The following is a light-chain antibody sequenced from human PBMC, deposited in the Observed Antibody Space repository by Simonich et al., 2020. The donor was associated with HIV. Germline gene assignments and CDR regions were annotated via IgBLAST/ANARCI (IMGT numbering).Light chain of an antibody. CDR3: QQYYTTPPT. J-gene: IGKJ1*01. Sequence: DIVMTQSPDSLAVSLGERATINCKSSQTLSYISNNKNYLAWYQQKPGQPPKLLIYWAPTREFGVPDRFSGSGSGTDFTLTISSLQAEDVAIYYCQQYYTTPPTFGQGTKVEIK. CDR1: QTLSYISNNKNY. CDR2: WAP. V-gene: IGKV4-1*01.